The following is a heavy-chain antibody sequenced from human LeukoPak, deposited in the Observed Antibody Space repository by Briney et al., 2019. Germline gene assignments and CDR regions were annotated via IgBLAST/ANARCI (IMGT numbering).Heavy chain of an antibody. J-gene: IGHJ6*03. Sequence: GGSLRLSCAASGFTFSSYGMHWVRQAPGKGLEWVAVISYDGSNKYYADSVKGRFTISRDNSKNTLYLQMNSLRAEDTAVYYCAKDVRIRDTSGNYYYYYMDVWGKGTTVTVSS. D-gene: IGHD3-10*01. CDR1: GFTFSSYG. CDR2: ISYDGSNK. V-gene: IGHV3-30*18. CDR3: AKDVRIRDTSGNYYYYYMDV.